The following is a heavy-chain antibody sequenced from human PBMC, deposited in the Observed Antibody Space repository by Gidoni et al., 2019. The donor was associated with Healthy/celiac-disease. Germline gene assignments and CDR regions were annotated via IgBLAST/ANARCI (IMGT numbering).Heavy chain of an antibody. CDR3: ARVPDYGDHRANAEYFQH. D-gene: IGHD4-17*01. Sequence: QVQLVQSGAEVKKPGASVKVSCKASGYTYTSYGISWLRQAPGQGLEWMGWISAYNGNTNYAQKLQGRVTMTTDTSTSTAYMELRSLRSDDTAVYYCARVPDYGDHRANAEYFQHWGQGTLVTVSS. CDR1: GYTYTSYG. J-gene: IGHJ1*01. V-gene: IGHV1-18*01. CDR2: ISAYNGNT.